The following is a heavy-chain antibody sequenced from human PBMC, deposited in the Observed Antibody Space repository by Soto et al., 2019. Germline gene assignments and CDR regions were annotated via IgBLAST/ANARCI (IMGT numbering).Heavy chain of an antibody. J-gene: IGHJ4*02. CDR3: ASSLRYSSSSPLDY. CDR2: ISAYNGNT. Sequence: ASVKVSCKASGYTFTSYGISWVRQAPGQGLEWMGWISAYNGNTNYAQKLQGRVTMTTDTSTSTAYMELRSLRSDDTAVYYCASSLRYSSSSPLDYWGQGTPVTVSS. D-gene: IGHD6-13*01. V-gene: IGHV1-18*01. CDR1: GYTFTSYG.